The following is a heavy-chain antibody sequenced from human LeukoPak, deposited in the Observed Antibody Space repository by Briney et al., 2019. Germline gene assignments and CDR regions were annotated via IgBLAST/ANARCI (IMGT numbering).Heavy chain of an antibody. V-gene: IGHV3-30*18. CDR2: ISYDGSIK. CDR1: GFTFKNYG. D-gene: IGHD3-9*01. CDR3: AKVYFDILTGYYRGPDFDY. Sequence: GRSLRLSCAASGFTFKNYGMHWVRQAPGKGLEWVAVISYDGSIKYYADSVKGRFTISRDNSKNTLYLQMDTLRAEDSAVYYCAKVYFDILTGYYRGPDFDYWGQGTLVTVSS. J-gene: IGHJ4*02.